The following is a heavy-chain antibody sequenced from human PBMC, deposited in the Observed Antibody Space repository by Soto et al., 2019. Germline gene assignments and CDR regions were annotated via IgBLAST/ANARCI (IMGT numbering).Heavy chain of an antibody. CDR2: IIPILGIA. CDR1: GGTFSSYT. J-gene: IGHJ3*02. V-gene: IGHV1-69*08. CDR3: ARDRGSGWCPEAFDI. Sequence: QVQLVQSGAEVKKPGSSVKVSCKASGGTFSSYTISWVRQAPGQGLEWMGRIIPILGIANYAQKFQGRVTITADKSTSTAYMELSSLRSEDTAVYYCARDRGSGWCPEAFDIWGQGTMVTVSS. D-gene: IGHD6-19*01.